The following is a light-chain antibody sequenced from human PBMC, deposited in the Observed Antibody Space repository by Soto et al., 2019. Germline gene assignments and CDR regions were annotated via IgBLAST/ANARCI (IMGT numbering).Light chain of an antibody. Sequence: DIQMPQSPSTLSASVADRVTITCRASQSISSWLAWYQQKPGKAPKLLIYKASSLESGVPSRFSGSGSGTEFNPTISSLQPDYLATYYCQQYNSYSWTVGQGTKVEIK. CDR3: QQYNSYSWT. CDR2: KAS. V-gene: IGKV1-5*03. CDR1: QSISSW. J-gene: IGKJ1*01.